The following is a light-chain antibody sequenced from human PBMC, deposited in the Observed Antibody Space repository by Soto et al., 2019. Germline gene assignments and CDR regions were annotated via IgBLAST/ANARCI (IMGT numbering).Light chain of an antibody. Sequence: DIHMTQSPSTLSASVGDRVTITCPASQSISSWLAWYQQKPGKAPKLLIYKVSSLENGVPSRFSGGGSGTEFTLTISSLQPDDFATYYCQQYSSLWTFDQGTKVDIK. V-gene: IGKV1-5*03. CDR2: KVS. CDR3: QQYSSLWT. J-gene: IGKJ1*01. CDR1: QSISSW.